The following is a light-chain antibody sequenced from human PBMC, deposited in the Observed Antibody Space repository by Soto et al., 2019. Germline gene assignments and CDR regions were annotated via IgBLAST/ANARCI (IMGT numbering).Light chain of an antibody. CDR2: KAP. V-gene: IGKV1-5*03. Sequence: DVQLTHSPSTLSASVGDRVTISFRASQSVNGWLAWYQQTPGRAPKLLIYKAPNLQSGVPSRFSGSGSATEFTLTISILQPADSATDHRQRYKGTFGQVTRLGIK. CDR3: QRYKGT. CDR1: QSVNGW. J-gene: IGKJ5*01.